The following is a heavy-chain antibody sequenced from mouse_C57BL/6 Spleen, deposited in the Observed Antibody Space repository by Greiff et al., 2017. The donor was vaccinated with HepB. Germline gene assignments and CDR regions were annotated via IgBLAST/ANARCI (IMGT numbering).Heavy chain of an antibody. V-gene: IGHV5-17*01. Sequence: EVMLVESGGGLVKPGGSLKLSCAASGFTFSDYGMHWVRQAPEKGLEWVAYISSGSSTIYYADTVKGRFTISRDNAKNTLFLQMTSLRSEDTAMYYCARQDYYGRWYFDVWGTGTTVTVSS. CDR2: ISSGSSTI. J-gene: IGHJ1*03. CDR3: ARQDYYGRWYFDV. CDR1: GFTFSDYG. D-gene: IGHD1-1*01.